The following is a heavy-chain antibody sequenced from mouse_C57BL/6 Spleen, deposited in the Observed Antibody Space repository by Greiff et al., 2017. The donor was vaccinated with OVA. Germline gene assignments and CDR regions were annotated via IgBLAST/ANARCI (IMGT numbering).Heavy chain of an antibody. CDR1: GYTFTSSW. CDR3: ARSGSNYWYFDV. D-gene: IGHD2-5*01. Sequence: QVQLQQSGAELVMPGASVKLSCKASGYTFTSSWMHWVKQRPGQGLEWIGAIDPSDSYTNYNQKFKGKSTLTVDKSSSTAYMQLSSLTSEDSAVYYCARSGSNYWYFDVWGTGTTVTVAS. V-gene: IGHV1-69*01. J-gene: IGHJ1*03. CDR2: IDPSDSYT.